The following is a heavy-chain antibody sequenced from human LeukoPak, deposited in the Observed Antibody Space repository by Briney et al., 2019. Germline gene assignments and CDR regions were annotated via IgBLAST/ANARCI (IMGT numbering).Heavy chain of an antibody. Sequence: SETLSLTCTVSGGSISSYYWSWIRQPPGKGLEWIGYIYYSGSTNYNPSLKSRVTISVDTSKNQFSLKLSSVTAADTAVYYCARAVNGDFWSGYCSPYYYYYMDVWGKGTTVTVSS. D-gene: IGHD3-3*01. CDR2: IYYSGST. CDR1: GGSISSYY. V-gene: IGHV4-59*01. J-gene: IGHJ6*03. CDR3: ARAVNGDFWSGYCSPYYYYYMDV.